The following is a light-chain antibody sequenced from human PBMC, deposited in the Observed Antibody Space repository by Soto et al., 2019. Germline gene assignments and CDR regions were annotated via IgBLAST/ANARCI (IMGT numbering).Light chain of an antibody. CDR3: QQRSNSPPT. CDR1: QSVSSY. J-gene: IGKJ2*01. V-gene: IGKV3-11*01. Sequence: ELVLTQSPATLSLSPGDRAALSCRASQSVSSYLAWYQQKPGQAPRLLIYDASNRATGIPARFSGSGSGTDCTLTISSLEPEDFAVYYCQQRSNSPPTFGQGTKLEIK. CDR2: DAS.